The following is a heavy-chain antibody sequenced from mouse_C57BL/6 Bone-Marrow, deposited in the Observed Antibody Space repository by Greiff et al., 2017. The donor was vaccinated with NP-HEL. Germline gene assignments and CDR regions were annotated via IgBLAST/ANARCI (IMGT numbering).Heavy chain of an antibody. J-gene: IGHJ2*01. CDR1: GFTFSDYG. V-gene: IGHV5-17*01. D-gene: IGHD2-2*01. CDR2: ISSGSSTI. CDR3: ARPRGYDEGYFDY. Sequence: EVKLMESGGGLVKPGGSLKLSCASSGFTFSDYGMHWVRQAPEKGLEWVAYISSGSSTIYYADTVKGRFTISRDNAKNTLFLQMTSRRSEDTAMYYCARPRGYDEGYFDYWGQGTTLTVSS.